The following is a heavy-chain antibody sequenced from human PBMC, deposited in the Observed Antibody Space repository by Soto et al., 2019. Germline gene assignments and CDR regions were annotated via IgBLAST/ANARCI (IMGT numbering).Heavy chain of an antibody. Sequence: QLQLQESGSGLVKPSQTLSLTCAVSGGSISSGGSSWTWIRQPPGKGLEWIGYIYHSGSTYYNPSLKSRVPIAVDRSKNQFSLKLTSVTAADTAVYYCARGAVVNFDSWGQGTLVTVSS. J-gene: IGHJ4*02. D-gene: IGHD3-22*01. CDR1: GGSISSGGSS. CDR2: IYHSGST. CDR3: ARGAVVNFDS. V-gene: IGHV4-30-2*01.